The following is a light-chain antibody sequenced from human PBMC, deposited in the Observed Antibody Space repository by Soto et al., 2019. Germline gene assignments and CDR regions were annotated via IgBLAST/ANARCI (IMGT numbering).Light chain of an antibody. CDR3: SSYAGSNNYV. V-gene: IGLV2-8*01. CDR1: SSDVGGYGY. Sequence: QSALTQPPSASGSPGQSVTISCTGTSSDVGGYGYVSWYQQHPGKAPKLMIYEVSKQPSGVPDRFSGSKSGNTASLTVSGLQAEDEADYYCSSYAGSNNYVFGTGTKLTVL. J-gene: IGLJ1*01. CDR2: EVS.